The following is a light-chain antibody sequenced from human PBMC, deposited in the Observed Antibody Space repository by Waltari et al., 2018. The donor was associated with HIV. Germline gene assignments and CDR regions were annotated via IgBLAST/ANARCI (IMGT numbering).Light chain of an antibody. J-gene: IGKJ2*01. V-gene: IGKV3-20*01. CDR3: QHYGRSPGYT. CDR1: QSISSNY. Sequence: EIVLTQSPGTLSLSPGERATLSCRASQSISSNYLAWYQQKPGQAPRLLIYGASSRATRIPDRFSGSGSGTDFTLTISRLEPEDFSVYYCQHYGRSPGYTFGQGTKLQIK. CDR2: GAS.